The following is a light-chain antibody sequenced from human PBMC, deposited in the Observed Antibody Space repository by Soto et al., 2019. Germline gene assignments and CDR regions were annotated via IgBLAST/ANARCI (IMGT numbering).Light chain of an antibody. CDR3: QQRSKWPPS. CDR1: QSISTY. CDR2: DTS. Sequence: EIVLTQSPATLSLSPGERATLSCRASQSISTYLARYQQKPGQAPRLLIYDTSNRATGIPARFSGSGSGTDFSLTISSLESEDFAVYYCQQRSKWPPSFGPGTKVEIK. V-gene: IGKV3-11*01. J-gene: IGKJ3*01.